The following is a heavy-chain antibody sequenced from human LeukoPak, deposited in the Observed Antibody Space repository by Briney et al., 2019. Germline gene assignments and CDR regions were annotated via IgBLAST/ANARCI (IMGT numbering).Heavy chain of an antibody. D-gene: IGHD2-2*01. Sequence: GESLKISCKGSGYSFTNYWIGWVRQMPGKGLEWMGIIYPGDSDTRYSPSFQGQVTISADKSISTAYLQLSSLKASDTAMYYCARMIGHCSSTSCYEGYSDYWGQGTLVTVSS. CDR2: IYPGDSDT. J-gene: IGHJ4*02. CDR1: GYSFTNYW. V-gene: IGHV5-51*01. CDR3: ARMIGHCSSTSCYEGYSDY.